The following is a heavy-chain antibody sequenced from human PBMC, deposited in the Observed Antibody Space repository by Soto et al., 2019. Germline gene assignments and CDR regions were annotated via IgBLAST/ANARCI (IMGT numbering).Heavy chain of an antibody. CDR3: ARVEGYGYAFDI. J-gene: IGHJ3*02. Sequence: SETLSLTCTVSGGSISSYYWSWIRQPPGKGLEWIGYIYYSGSTNYNPSLKSRVTISVDTSKNQFSLKLSSVTAADTAVYYCARVEGYGYAFDIWGQGTMVTVSS. D-gene: IGHD5-18*01. CDR1: GGSISSYY. CDR2: IYYSGST. V-gene: IGHV4-59*01.